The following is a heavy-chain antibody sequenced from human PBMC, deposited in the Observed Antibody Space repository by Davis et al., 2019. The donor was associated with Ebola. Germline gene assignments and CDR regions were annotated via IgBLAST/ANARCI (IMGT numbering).Heavy chain of an antibody. J-gene: IGHJ3*02. D-gene: IGHD1-7*01. V-gene: IGHV3-30-3*01. CDR2: ISYDGSNE. CDR3: ARMELRGDSGSAFDI. Sequence: PGGSLRLSCAASGFTFSSYAMSWVRQAPGKGLEWVAVISYDGSNEYYADSVKGRFTISRDNSKNTLYLQMNSLRPEDTALYYCARMELRGDSGSAFDIWGQGAMVTVSS. CDR1: GFTFSSYA.